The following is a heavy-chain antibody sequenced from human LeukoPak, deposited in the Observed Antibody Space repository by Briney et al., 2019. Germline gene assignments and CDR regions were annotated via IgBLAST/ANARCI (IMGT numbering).Heavy chain of an antibody. J-gene: IGHJ4*02. CDR1: GFTFSSYG. Sequence: GGSRRLSCAASGFTFSSYGMHWVRQAPGKGLEWVAVIWYDGSNKYYADSVKGRFTISRDNSKNTLYLQMNSLRAEDTAVYYCARVQLPGYSYGYVDYWGQGTLVTVSS. D-gene: IGHD5-18*01. CDR2: IWYDGSNK. V-gene: IGHV3-33*01. CDR3: ARVQLPGYSYGYVDY.